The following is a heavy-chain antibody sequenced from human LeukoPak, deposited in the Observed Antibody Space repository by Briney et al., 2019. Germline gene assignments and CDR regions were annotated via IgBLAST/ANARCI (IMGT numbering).Heavy chain of an antibody. D-gene: IGHD6-6*01. CDR1: GGSISSDVYY. CDR2: MSHRRTP. J-gene: IGHJ4*02. Sequence: IPSETLSLTCSVSGGSISSDVYYWGWVRQPPGKGLEWIASMSHRRTPGYNPSLRGRVAMSVDTSKNQVFLKLSSVTAADTAVYYCARARRGSTSSPFRSSIAARNYFDYWGQGTLVTVSS. V-gene: IGHV4-39*01. CDR3: ARARRGSTSSPFRSSIAARNYFDY.